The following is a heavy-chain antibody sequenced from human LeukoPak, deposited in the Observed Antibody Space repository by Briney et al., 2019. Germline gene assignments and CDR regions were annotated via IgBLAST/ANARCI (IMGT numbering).Heavy chain of an antibody. V-gene: IGHV1-18*01. CDR2: ISAYNGNT. J-gene: IGHJ3*02. CDR1: GYTFTSYD. Sequence: ASVKVSCKASGYTFTSYDINWVRQAPGQGLEWMGWISAYNGNTNYAQKLQGRVTMTTDTSTSTAYMELRSLRSDDTAVYYCARESFFPLAYCGGDCYLNAFDIWGQGTMVTVSS. CDR3: ARESFFPLAYCGGDCYLNAFDI. D-gene: IGHD2-21*02.